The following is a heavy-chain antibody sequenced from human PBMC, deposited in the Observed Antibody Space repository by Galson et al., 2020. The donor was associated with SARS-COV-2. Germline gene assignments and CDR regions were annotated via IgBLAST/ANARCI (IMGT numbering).Heavy chain of an antibody. Sequence: GGSLRLSCAASGFTFSSYGMHWVRQAPGKGLEWVAVISYDGSNKYYADSVKGRFTISRDNSKNTLYLQMNSLRAEDTAVYYCVRGYSGSYSSAFDIWGQGTMVTVSS. CDR2: ISYDGSNK. CDR1: GFTFSSYG. V-gene: IGHV3-30*03. D-gene: IGHD1-26*01. CDR3: VRGYSGSYSSAFDI. J-gene: IGHJ3*02.